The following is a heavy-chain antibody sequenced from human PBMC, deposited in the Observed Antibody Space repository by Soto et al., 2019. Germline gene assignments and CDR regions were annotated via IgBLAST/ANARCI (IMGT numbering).Heavy chain of an antibody. V-gene: IGHV1-3*01. Sequence: ASVKVSCKASGYTFTSYAMHWVRQAPGQRLEWMGWINAGNGNTKYSQKFQGRVTITRDTSASTAYMELSSLRSEDTAVYYCARDDYGDYVGGFFDYWGQGTLVTGLL. J-gene: IGHJ4*02. CDR1: GYTFTSYA. D-gene: IGHD4-17*01. CDR2: INAGNGNT. CDR3: ARDDYGDYVGGFFDY.